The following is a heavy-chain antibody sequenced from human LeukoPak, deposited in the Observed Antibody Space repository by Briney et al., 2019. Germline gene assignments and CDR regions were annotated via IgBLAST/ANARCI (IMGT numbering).Heavy chain of an antibody. V-gene: IGHV1-24*01. CDR1: GYTLTELS. Sequence: ASVKVSCKVSGYTLTELSMHWVRQAPGKGLEWMGGFDPEDGETIYAQKFQGRVTITADTSTDTAYMELSSLRSEDTAVYYCATDPSSSGLLTDYWGQGTLVTVSS. J-gene: IGHJ4*02. CDR3: ATDPSSSGLLTDY. D-gene: IGHD6-19*01. CDR2: FDPEDGET.